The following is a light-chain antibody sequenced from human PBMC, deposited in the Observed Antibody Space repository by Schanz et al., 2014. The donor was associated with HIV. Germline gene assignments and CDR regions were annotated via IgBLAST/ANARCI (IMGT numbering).Light chain of an antibody. CDR1: SSDVGGYNY. J-gene: IGLJ2*01. CDR2: EVN. Sequence: QSALTQPPSASGSPGQSVTISCTGTSSDVGGYNYVSWYQQHPGKAPKLIIYEVNKRPSGVPDRFYGAKSGNTASLTVSGLQAEDEADYYCSSYAGSLPLVFGGGTKLTVL. V-gene: IGLV2-8*01. CDR3: SSYAGSLPLV.